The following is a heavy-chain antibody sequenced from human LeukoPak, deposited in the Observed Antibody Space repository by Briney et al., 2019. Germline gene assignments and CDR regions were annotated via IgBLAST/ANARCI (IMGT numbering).Heavy chain of an antibody. CDR3: ARDLVSVVNPVGAHV. V-gene: IGHV3-7*05. Sequence: GGSLRLSCAASGFTFSRYWMSWVRQAPGKGLEWVANIKPDGSGKYYLDSVKGRFTVSRDNAKNSQFLQMNSLRAEDTAVYYCARDLVSVVNPVGAHVWGQGTTVTVSS. D-gene: IGHD4-23*01. CDR2: IKPDGSGK. J-gene: IGHJ6*02. CDR1: GFTFSRYW.